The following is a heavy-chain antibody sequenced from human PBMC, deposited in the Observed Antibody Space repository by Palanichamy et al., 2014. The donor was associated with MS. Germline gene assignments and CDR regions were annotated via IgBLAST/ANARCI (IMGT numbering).Heavy chain of an antibody. D-gene: IGHD2-2*02. V-gene: IGHV1-69*01. J-gene: IGHJ3*02. CDR2: IIPLFGTK. Sequence: QVQLVQSGAEVEKPGSSVKVSCKASGGTFTSYSFSWVRQAPGQGLEWMGGIIPLFGTKKYAQKFQGRVTIIADESTSTVYMELSSLRVEDTAVYYCATSQYQMQYVAFDMWGQGTMVTVSS. CDR3: ATSQYQMQYVAFDM. CDR1: GGTFTSYS.